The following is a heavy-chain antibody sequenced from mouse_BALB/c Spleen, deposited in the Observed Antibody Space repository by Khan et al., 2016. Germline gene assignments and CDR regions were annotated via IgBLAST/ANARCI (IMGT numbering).Heavy chain of an antibody. CDR1: GFSLNTYGMG. CDR3: VRIAKWDGAD. D-gene: IGHD4-1*01. Sequence: QVTLKESGPGILQPSQTLSLTCSFSGFSLNTYGMGVGWIRPPSGKGLEWLAHIWWNDNKSYKTALKSRLTISKDTSNNQVFLRIASVDTADPASYYCVRIAKWDGADWGQGTLVTVSA. V-gene: IGHV8-11*01. J-gene: IGHJ3*01. CDR2: IWWNDNK.